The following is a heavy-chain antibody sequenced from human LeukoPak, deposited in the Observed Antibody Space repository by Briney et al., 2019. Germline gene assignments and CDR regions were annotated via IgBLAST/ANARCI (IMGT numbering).Heavy chain of an antibody. V-gene: IGHV1-2*02. D-gene: IGHD3-3*01. CDR2: INPNSGGT. CDR1: GYTFTGYY. Sequence: GASVKVSCKASGYTFTGYYMHWVRQAPGQGLEWMGWINPNSGGTNYAQKFQGRVTMTRDTSISTAYMELSRLRSDDTAVYYCARDETRWSGSGSYYGMDVWGQGTTVTVSS. J-gene: IGHJ6*02. CDR3: ARDETRWSGSGSYYGMDV.